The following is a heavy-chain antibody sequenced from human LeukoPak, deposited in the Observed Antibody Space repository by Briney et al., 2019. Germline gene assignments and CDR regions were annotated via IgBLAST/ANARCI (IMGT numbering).Heavy chain of an antibody. CDR1: GYTFTGYY. Sequence: ASVRVSCKASGYTFTGYYMHCGRQAPGRGREWMGRINPSSSDTNYAQKLQGMVTMTRDTSISTAYMELSRLRSDDTAVNYCARGDVDPGDYWGQGTLVTVSS. CDR2: INPSSSDT. D-gene: IGHD5-12*01. V-gene: IGHV1-2*06. J-gene: IGHJ4*02. CDR3: ARGDVDPGDY.